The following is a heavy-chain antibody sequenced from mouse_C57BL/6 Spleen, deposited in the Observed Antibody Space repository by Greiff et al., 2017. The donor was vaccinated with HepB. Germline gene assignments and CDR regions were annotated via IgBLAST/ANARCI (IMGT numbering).Heavy chain of an antibody. Sequence: KQKFKGKAKLTAVTSASTAYMELSSLTNEDSAVYYCTRLEYDGDFDYWGQGTTLTVSS. D-gene: IGHD2-12*01. J-gene: IGHJ2*01. V-gene: IGHV1-5*01. CDR3: TRLEYDGDFDY.